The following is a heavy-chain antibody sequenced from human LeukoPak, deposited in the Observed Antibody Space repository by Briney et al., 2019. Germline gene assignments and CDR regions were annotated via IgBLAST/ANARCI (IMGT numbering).Heavy chain of an antibody. D-gene: IGHD3-22*01. CDR2: IIPILGIA. Sequence: ASVKVSCKASGGTFSSYAISWVRQAPGQGVEWMGRIIPILGIANYAQKLQGRVTITADKSTSTAYMELSSLRSEDTAVYYCARDNYDSSGYYPWGQGTLVTVSS. CDR3: ARDNYDSSGYYP. CDR1: GGTFSSYA. V-gene: IGHV1-69*04. J-gene: IGHJ5*02.